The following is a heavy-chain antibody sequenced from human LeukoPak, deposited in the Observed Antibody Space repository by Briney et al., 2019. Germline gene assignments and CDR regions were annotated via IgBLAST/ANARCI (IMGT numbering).Heavy chain of an antibody. Sequence: ASMKVSCKASGGTFSSYAISWVRQAPGQGLEWMVGIIPIFGTANYAQKFQGRVTITADESTSTAYMELSSLRSEDTAVYYFLRHAEPGIRDFDWLLFPFDYWGQGTLATVSS. J-gene: IGHJ4*02. CDR3: LRHAEPGIRDFDWLLFPFDY. D-gene: IGHD3-9*01. CDR2: IIPIFGTA. CDR1: GGTFSSYA. V-gene: IGHV1-69*01.